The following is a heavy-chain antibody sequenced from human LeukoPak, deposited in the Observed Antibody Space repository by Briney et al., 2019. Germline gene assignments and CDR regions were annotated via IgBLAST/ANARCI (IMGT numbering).Heavy chain of an antibody. Sequence: GASVKVSCKXSGYTFTGYYMHWVRQAPRQGLEWTGRINPNSGGTNYAQKFQGRVTMTRDTSISTAYMELSRLRSDDTAVYYCARDLRCSGGSCYDYWGQGTLVTVSS. J-gene: IGHJ4*02. V-gene: IGHV1-2*06. D-gene: IGHD2-15*01. CDR2: INPNSGGT. CDR3: ARDLRCSGGSCYDY. CDR1: GYTFTGYY.